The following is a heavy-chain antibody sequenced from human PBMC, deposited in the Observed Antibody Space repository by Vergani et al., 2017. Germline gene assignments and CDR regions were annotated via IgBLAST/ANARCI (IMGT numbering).Heavy chain of an antibody. J-gene: IGHJ4*02. CDR3: VKYAGSNEYFFDS. D-gene: IGHD1-26*01. V-gene: IGHV3-23*01. Sequence: EVQLLESGGSLKQPGGSVRLSCAASGFTFSSYAMHWVRQAPGKGLEWVSALTGGGGSTYYADSFKGRFIISRDNSRDTLYLQMNNLRPEDTATYYCVKYAGSNEYFFDSWCQRVLVTVSS. CDR1: GFTFSSYA. CDR2: LTGGGGST.